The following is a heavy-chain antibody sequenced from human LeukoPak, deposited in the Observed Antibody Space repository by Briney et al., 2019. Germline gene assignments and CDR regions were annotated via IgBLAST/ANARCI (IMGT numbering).Heavy chain of an antibody. D-gene: IGHD2-15*01. V-gene: IGHV3-48*01. J-gene: IGHJ4*02. Sequence: GGSLRLSCAASGFPLSSYSINWVRQAPGKGLEWVSYISSSGSAIYYVDSVKGRFTVSRDNAKNSLFLQMNSPRAEGTAVYYCVRVKGSYFDYWGQGALVTVSS. CDR2: ISSSGSAI. CDR1: GFPLSSYS. CDR3: VRVKGSYFDY.